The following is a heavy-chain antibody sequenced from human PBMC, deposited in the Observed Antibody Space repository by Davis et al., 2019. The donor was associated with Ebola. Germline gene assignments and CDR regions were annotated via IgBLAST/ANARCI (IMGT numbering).Heavy chain of an antibody. D-gene: IGHD5-12*01. CDR2: TNHRGRT. V-gene: IGHV4-34*01. CDR3: ASFGYTSSATEL. CDR1: GGSLSAYY. Sequence: PGGSLRLSCDIYGGSLSAYYWTWIRQSPGKGLEWIGETNHRGRTNYKSSLQSRVTISADTSNNRGSLRLTSVTAADTAVYFCASFGYTSSATELWGQGTLVSVSS. J-gene: IGHJ4*02.